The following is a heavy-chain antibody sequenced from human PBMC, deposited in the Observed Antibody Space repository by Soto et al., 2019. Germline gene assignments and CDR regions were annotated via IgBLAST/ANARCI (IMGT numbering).Heavy chain of an antibody. Sequence: QVQLVESGGGLVKPGGSLRLSCAASGFTFSDYYMSWIRQAPGKGLEWVSYISSSSSYTNYADSVKGRFTISRDNAKNSLYLQMNSLRAEDTAVYYCARDRALSGRDCGDTGIWQYWGQGTLVTVSS. V-gene: IGHV3-11*05. CDR1: GFTFSDYY. D-gene: IGHD4-17*01. J-gene: IGHJ4*02. CDR2: ISSSSSYT. CDR3: ARDRALSGRDCGDTGIWQY.